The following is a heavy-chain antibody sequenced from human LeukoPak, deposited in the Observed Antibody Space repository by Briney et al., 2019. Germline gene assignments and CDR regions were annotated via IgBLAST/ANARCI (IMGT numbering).Heavy chain of an antibody. Sequence: GGSLRLSCAASGFTFSSYAMHWVRQAPGKGLEWVAVISYDGSNKYYVDSVKGRFTISRDNSKNALYLQMNSLRAEDTAVYYCARDQVVNNYFDYWGQGTLVTVSS. D-gene: IGHD4-23*01. V-gene: IGHV3-30-3*01. CDR3: ARDQVVNNYFDY. CDR1: GFTFSSYA. CDR2: ISYDGSNK. J-gene: IGHJ4*02.